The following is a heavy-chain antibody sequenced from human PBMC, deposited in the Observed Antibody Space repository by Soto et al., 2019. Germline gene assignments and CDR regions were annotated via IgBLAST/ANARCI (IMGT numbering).Heavy chain of an antibody. J-gene: IGHJ4*02. D-gene: IGHD3-10*01. CDR3: ARDRVHDSGSYYPY. CDR2: ISGYNGKT. V-gene: IGHV1-18*04. CDR1: GYTFNTYA. Sequence: ASVKVSCKTSGYTFNTYAITWVRQVPGQGLEWMGWISGYNGKTEYAQTHQGRVTVTTDTSTSTAFMELRSLRSDDSAMYYCARDRVHDSGSYYPYWGLGTRVTVSS.